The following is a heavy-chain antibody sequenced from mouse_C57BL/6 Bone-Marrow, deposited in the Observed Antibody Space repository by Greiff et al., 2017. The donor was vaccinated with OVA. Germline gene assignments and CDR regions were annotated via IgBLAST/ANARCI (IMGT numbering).Heavy chain of an antibody. J-gene: IGHJ4*01. CDR3: AREGYSNLYAMDY. V-gene: IGHV1-64*01. CDR2: IHPNSGST. Sequence: QVQLQQPGAELVKPGASVKLSCKASGYTFTSYWMHWVKQRPGQGLEWIGMIHPNSGSTNYNEKFKSKATLTVDKSSSTAYMQLSSLTSEDSAVDYCAREGYSNLYAMDYWGQGTTVTVSS. CDR1: GYTFTSYW. D-gene: IGHD2-5*01.